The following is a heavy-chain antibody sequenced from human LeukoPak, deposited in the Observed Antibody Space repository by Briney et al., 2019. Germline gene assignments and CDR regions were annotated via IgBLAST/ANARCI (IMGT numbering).Heavy chain of an antibody. D-gene: IGHD3-22*01. CDR3: ARASYYYDSSGYYYFDY. CDR2: IYYSGST. Sequence: SQTLSLTCTVSGGSISSGGYYWSWIRQHPGKGLEWIGYIYYSGSTYYNPSLKSRVTISVDTSKNQFSLKLSSVTAADTAVYYCARASYYYDSSGYYYFDYWGQGTPVTVSS. J-gene: IGHJ4*02. CDR1: GGSISSGGYY. V-gene: IGHV4-31*03.